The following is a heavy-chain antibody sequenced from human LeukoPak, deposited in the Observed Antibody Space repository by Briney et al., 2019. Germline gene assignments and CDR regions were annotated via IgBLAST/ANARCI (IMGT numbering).Heavy chain of an antibody. J-gene: IGHJ4*02. D-gene: IGHD4-17*01. V-gene: IGHV3-15*01. CDR3: TTVDYGDLTPAASSDY. Sequence: GSLRLSCAASGFTLSKVWMSWVRQAPGKGLEWVGRIKTKTDGGTTEYAAPVRGRFTISRDDSGDTLYLQMNSLKTEDTAVYYCTTVDYGDLTPAASSDYWGQGTLVTVSS. CDR1: GFTLSKVW. CDR2: IKTKTDGGTT.